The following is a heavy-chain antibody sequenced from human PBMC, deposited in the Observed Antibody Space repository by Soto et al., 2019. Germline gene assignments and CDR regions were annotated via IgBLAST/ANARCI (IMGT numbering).Heavy chain of an antibody. CDR2: ISAYSGNT. Sequence: VSVHVSCKASGSAKTRDGVSWVRKEKDQGLEWMGWISAYSGNTNYAQKLQGRVTMTTDTSTSTAYMELRSLRSDDTAVYYCARGRSYDSSGYYYVRGCFQQWGQGTLVTGSS. J-gene: IGHJ1*01. CDR1: GSAKTRDG. D-gene: IGHD3-22*01. V-gene: IGHV1-18*01. CDR3: ARGRSYDSSGYYYVRGCFQQ.